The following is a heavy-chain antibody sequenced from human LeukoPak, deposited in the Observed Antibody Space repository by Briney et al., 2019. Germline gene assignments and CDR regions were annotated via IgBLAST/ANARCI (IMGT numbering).Heavy chain of an antibody. D-gene: IGHD6-13*01. CDR1: GFTFSSYA. Sequence: GGSLRLSCAASGFTFSSYAMSWVRQAPGKGLEWVAVISYDGSNKYYADSVKGRFTISRDNSNNTLYLQMNSLRAEDTAVYYCARRIKQQLDYWGQGTLVTVSS. J-gene: IGHJ4*02. CDR3: ARRIKQQLDY. V-gene: IGHV3-30-3*01. CDR2: ISYDGSNK.